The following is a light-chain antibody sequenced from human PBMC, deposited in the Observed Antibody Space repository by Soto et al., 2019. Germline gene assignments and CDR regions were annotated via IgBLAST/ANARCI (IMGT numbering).Light chain of an antibody. J-gene: IGKJ2*01. CDR2: DAS. CDR3: QQRSKWPYT. Sequence: EIVLTQSPATLSLSPGERATLSCRASQSVSSYLAWYQQKPGQAPRLLIYDASNRATGIPARFSGSGSGTDCTLTISSLEPEDFAVYYCQQRSKWPYTFGQGTKLEIK. CDR1: QSVSSY. V-gene: IGKV3-11*01.